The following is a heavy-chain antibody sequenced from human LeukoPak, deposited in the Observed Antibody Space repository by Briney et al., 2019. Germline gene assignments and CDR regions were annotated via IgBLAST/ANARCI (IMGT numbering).Heavy chain of an antibody. J-gene: IGHJ4*02. Sequence: PSETLSLTCTVSGGSISSSSYYWGWIRQPPGKGLEWIGSIYYSGSTYYNPSLKSRVTISVDTSKNQFSLKLSSVTAADTAVYYCASMYSYVRGDYWGQGTLVTVSS. D-gene: IGHD5-18*01. CDR1: GGSISSSSYY. CDR3: ASMYSYVRGDY. V-gene: IGHV4-39*01. CDR2: IYYSGST.